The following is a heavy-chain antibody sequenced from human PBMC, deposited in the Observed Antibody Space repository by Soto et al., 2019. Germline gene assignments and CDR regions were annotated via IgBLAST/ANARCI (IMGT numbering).Heavy chain of an antibody. CDR3: ASRITGTIYYYYGMDV. Sequence: QVQLVQSGAEVKKPGSSVKVSCKASGGTFSSYAISWVRQAPGQGLEWVGGITPIFGTTNYAQKFQGRVTITADESTSTAYMKLSSLRSEDTAVYYCASRITGTIYYYYGMDVWGQGTTVSVSS. J-gene: IGHJ6*02. D-gene: IGHD1-7*01. V-gene: IGHV1-69*12. CDR1: GGTFSSYA. CDR2: ITPIFGTT.